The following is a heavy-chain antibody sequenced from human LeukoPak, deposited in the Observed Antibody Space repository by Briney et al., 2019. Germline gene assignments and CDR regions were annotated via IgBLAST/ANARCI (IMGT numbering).Heavy chain of an antibody. CDR2: ISGSGGST. V-gene: IGHV3-23*01. CDR1: GFTFSSYA. J-gene: IGHJ4*02. D-gene: IGHD3-22*01. CDR3: AKDHRYYYDSSGYYGGHYFDY. Sequence: GGSLRLSCAASGFTFSSYAMSWARQAPGKGLEWVSAISGSGGSTYYADSVKGRFTTSRDNSKNTLYLQMNSLRAEDTAVYYCAKDHRYYYDSSGYYGGHYFDYWGQGTLVTVSS.